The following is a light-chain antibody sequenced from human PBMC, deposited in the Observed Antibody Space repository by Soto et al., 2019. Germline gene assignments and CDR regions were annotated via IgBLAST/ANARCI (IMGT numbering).Light chain of an antibody. V-gene: IGLV2-8*01. CDR3: SSYAGSNNFRV. Sequence: QPVLTQPPSASGSPGQSVTISCTGTSSDVGDNKYVSWYQQQPGKAPKVIIYEISERPSGVPDRFSGSKSGNTASLTVSGLRAEDEADYYCSSYAGSNNFRVFGGGTKLTVL. CDR2: EIS. J-gene: IGLJ2*01. CDR1: SSDVGDNKY.